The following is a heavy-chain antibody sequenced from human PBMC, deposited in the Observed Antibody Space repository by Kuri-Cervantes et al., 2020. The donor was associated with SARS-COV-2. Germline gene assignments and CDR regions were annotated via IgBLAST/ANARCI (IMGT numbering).Heavy chain of an antibody. CDR1: GGTFTTYA. J-gene: IGHJ5*02. CDR2: ISAYNGNT. V-gene: IGHV1-18*01. CDR3: ARDPHIVVVPAAQGWFDP. Sequence: ASVKVSCKASGGTFTTYAISWVRQAPGQGLEWMGWISAYNGNTNYAQKLQGRVTMTTDTSTSTACMELRSLRSDDTAVYYCARDPHIVVVPAAQGWFDPWGQGTLVTVSS. D-gene: IGHD2-2*01.